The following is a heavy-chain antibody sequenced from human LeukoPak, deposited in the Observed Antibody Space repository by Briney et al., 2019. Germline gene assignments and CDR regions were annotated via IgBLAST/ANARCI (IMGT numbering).Heavy chain of an antibody. J-gene: IGHJ4*02. D-gene: IGHD3-22*01. V-gene: IGHV3-30*18. CDR3: AKDYYDRYFDY. CDR1: GFTFSSYG. CDR2: ISYDGSNK. Sequence: PGGSLRLSCAASGFTFSSYGMHWVRQAPGKRLEGVAVISYDGSNKYYADSVKGRFAISRDNSENTLYLQMNSLRAEDTALYYCAKDYYDRYFDYWGQGTLVTVSS.